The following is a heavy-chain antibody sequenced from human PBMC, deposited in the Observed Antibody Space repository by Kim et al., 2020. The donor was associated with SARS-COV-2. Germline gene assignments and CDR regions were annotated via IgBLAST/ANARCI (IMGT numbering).Heavy chain of an antibody. Sequence: CAQKLQGRVTMTTYTSTSTAYMELRSLRSDDTAVYYCARFWSGYSDAFDIWGQGTMVTVSS. D-gene: IGHD3-3*01. CDR3: ARFWSGYSDAFDI. V-gene: IGHV1-18*01. J-gene: IGHJ3*02.